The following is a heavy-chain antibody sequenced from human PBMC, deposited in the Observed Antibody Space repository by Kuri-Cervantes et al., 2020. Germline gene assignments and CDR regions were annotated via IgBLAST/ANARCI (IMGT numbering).Heavy chain of an antibody. V-gene: IGHV3-30-3*02. Sequence: GESLKISCAASGFTFSSYAMHWVRQAPGKGLEWVAFTSYDGSNKYYADSVKGRFTISRDNSKNTLYLQMNSLEIEDTAVYYCAKRGYYYDSSKRGMDYYYMDVWGKGTTVTVSS. D-gene: IGHD3-22*01. CDR2: TSYDGSNK. CDR3: AKRGYYYDSSKRGMDYYYMDV. J-gene: IGHJ6*03. CDR1: GFTFSSYA.